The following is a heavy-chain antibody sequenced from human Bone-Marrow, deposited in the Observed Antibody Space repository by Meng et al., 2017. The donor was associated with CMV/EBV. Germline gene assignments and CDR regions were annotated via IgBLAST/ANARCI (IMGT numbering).Heavy chain of an antibody. J-gene: IGHJ6*02. CDR3: AKDRLAMDV. Sequence: GESLKISCAASGFTFSSYAMHWVRQAPGKGLEWVSAISGSGGSTYYADSVKGRFTISRDNSKNTLYLQMNSLRAEDTAVYYCAKDRLAMDVWGQGTTVTVSS. CDR1: GFTFSSYA. V-gene: IGHV3-23*01. CDR2: ISGSGGST.